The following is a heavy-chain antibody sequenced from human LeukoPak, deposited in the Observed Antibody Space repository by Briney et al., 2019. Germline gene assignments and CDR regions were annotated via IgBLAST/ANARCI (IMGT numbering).Heavy chain of an antibody. CDR2: FDPEDGET. Sequence: ASVKVSCKVSGYTLTELSMHWVRQAPGKGLEWMGGFDPEDGETIYAQKFQGRVTMTRDTSTSTVYMELSSLRSEDTAVYYCARDRRSGWYDYWGQGTLVTVSS. V-gene: IGHV1-24*01. CDR1: GYTLTELS. D-gene: IGHD6-19*01. CDR3: ARDRRSGWYDY. J-gene: IGHJ4*02.